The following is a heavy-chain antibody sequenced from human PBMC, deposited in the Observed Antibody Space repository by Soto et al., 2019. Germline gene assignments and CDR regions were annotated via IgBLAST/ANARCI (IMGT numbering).Heavy chain of an antibody. CDR2: ISGSGAST. V-gene: IGHV3-23*01. D-gene: IGHD3-9*01. CDR3: AHFDWFIDY. J-gene: IGHJ4*02. Sequence: EVQLLESGGGLVQPGGSLRLSCAASGFTFSSYAMSWVRQAPGKGLEWVSAISGSGASTYYADSVKGRFTISRDNSKNTLDLQMKSLRADDTAVYYCAHFDWFIDYWGQGTLVTVAS. CDR1: GFTFSSYA.